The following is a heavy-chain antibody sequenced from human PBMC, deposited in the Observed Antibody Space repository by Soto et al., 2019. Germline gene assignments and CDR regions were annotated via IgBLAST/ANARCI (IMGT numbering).Heavy chain of an antibody. CDR3: ARYEYSTTFYYYGMDV. CDR2: IIPIFGTA. V-gene: IGHV1-69*01. Sequence: QVQLVQSGAEVKKPGSSVKVSCKASGGTFSSYAITWVRQAPGQGLEWMGRIIPIFGTANYNQKFQGRVTITADESTSTAYMELSSLRSEDTAVYYCARYEYSTTFYYYGMDVWGQGTTVTVSS. CDR1: GGTFSSYA. J-gene: IGHJ6*02. D-gene: IGHD6-6*01.